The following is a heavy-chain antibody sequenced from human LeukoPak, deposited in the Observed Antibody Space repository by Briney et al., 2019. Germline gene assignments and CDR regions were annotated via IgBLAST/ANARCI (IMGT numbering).Heavy chain of an antibody. V-gene: IGHV3-21*01. CDR1: GFTFSSDS. CDR2: ISSSSSYI. CDR3: ARDTLHSRYFGWLPISHFDY. D-gene: IGHD3-9*01. Sequence: GGSLRLSCAASGFTFSSDSMNSVRQARGKGLEYVSSISSSSSYIYYADSVKGRFTISRDNAKNSLYLQMTSLRAEDTAVYYCARDTLHSRYFGWLPISHFDYWGQGTLVTVSS. J-gene: IGHJ4*02.